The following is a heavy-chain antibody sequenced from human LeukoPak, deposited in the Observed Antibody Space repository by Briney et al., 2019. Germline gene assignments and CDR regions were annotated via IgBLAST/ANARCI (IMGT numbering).Heavy chain of an antibody. J-gene: IGHJ4*02. CDR2: ISSSGTTI. CDR1: GLTFSSLE. D-gene: IGHD3-3*01. CDR3: ASSFLILDY. Sequence: PGGSLRLSCAASGLTFSSLEINWVRQAPGKGLEWVSYISSSGTTIYYADSVKGRFTISRDNAKNSVYLQMNNLRAEDTAVYYCASSFLILDYWGQGTLVIVSS. V-gene: IGHV3-48*03.